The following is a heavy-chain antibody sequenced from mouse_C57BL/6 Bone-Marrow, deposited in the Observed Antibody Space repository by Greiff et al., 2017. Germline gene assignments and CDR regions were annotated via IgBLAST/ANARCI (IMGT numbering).Heavy chain of an antibody. J-gene: IGHJ1*03. D-gene: IGHD2-4*01. Sequence: VQLVESGPGLVQPSQSLSITCTVSGFSLTSYGVHWVRQSPGKGLEWLGVIWRGGSTDYNAAFMSRLSITKDNSKSQVFFKMNSLQADDTAIYYCAKTKDYDRWYFDVWGTGTTVTVSS. CDR3: AKTKDYDRWYFDV. V-gene: IGHV2-5*01. CDR1: GFSLTSYG. CDR2: IWRGGST.